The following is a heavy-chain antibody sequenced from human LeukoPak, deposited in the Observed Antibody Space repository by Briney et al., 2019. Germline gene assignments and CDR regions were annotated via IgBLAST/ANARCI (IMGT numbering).Heavy chain of an antibody. CDR1: GFTFSSYW. CDR3: ARDLRSSGSGFDY. D-gene: IGHD3-22*01. V-gene: IGHV3-74*01. CDR2: IKSDGVAT. J-gene: IGHJ4*02. Sequence: SGGSLRLSCPASGFTFSSYWMHWVRQAPGKGLVWVSRIKSDGVATGYADSVKCRFTISRDNAKNTLYLQINSLRAEDTAVYYCARDLRSSGSGFDYWGQGTLVTVSS.